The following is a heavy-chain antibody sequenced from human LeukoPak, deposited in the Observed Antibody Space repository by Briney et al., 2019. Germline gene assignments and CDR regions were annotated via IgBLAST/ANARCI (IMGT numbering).Heavy chain of an antibody. CDR3: ARGYSSSWYYFDY. CDR1: GGSISSSSYY. CDR2: IYYSGST. V-gene: IGHV4-39*07. D-gene: IGHD6-13*01. J-gene: IGHJ4*02. Sequence: SETLSLTCTVSGGSISSSSYYWGWIRQPPGKGLEWIGSIYYSGSTYYNPSLKSRVTISVDTSKNQFSLKLSSVTAADTAVYYCARGYSSSWYYFDYWGQGTLVTVSS.